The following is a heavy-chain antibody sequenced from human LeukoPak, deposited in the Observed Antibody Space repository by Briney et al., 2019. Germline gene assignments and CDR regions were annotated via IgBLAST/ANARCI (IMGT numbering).Heavy chain of an antibody. CDR3: ARSFLAVAATAYDY. D-gene: IGHD6-19*01. V-gene: IGHV1-18*04. CDR1: GYTFSSYG. CDR2: ISAFNGNS. Sequence: GASVKVSCKASGYTFSSYGIGWVRQAPGQRPEWLGWISAFNGNSNYAPKFQGRVTVTTDTSTNTAYMELRSLRSDDTAVYYCARSFLAVAATAYDYWGQGTLVTVSS. J-gene: IGHJ4*02.